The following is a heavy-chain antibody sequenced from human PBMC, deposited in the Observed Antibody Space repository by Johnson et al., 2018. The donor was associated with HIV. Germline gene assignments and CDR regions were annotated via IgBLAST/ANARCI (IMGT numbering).Heavy chain of an antibody. Sequence: HVQLVESGGGLVQPGGSLRLSCAASGFTFSSYWMSWVRQAPGKGLECVAFIRYDGNNKYYADFVKGRFTISRDNSKNTLYLQMNSLRAEDTAVYYCAKEGEERWLQLGDAFDIWGQGTMVTVSS. V-gene: IGHV3-30*02. CDR1: GFTFSSYW. CDR3: AKEGEERWLQLGDAFDI. CDR2: IRYDGNNK. D-gene: IGHD5-24*01. J-gene: IGHJ3*02.